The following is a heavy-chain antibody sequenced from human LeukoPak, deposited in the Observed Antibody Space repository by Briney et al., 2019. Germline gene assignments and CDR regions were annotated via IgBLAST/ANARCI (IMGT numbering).Heavy chain of an antibody. D-gene: IGHD2-2*01. CDR2: IWYDGSNK. J-gene: IGHJ6*02. CDR1: GFTFRNYG. CDR3: ARACPDIVVVPAATPNQIYYYGMDV. Sequence: PGGSLRLSCAASGFTFRNYGMHWVRQAPGKGLEWVAVIWYDGSNKYYPDSVKGRFTISRDNSKNTPYLQMNSLRAEDTAVYYCARACPDIVVVPAATPNQIYYYGMDVWGQGTTVTVSS. V-gene: IGHV3-33*01.